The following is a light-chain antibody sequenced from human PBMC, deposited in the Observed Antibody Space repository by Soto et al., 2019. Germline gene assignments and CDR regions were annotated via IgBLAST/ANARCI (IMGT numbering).Light chain of an antibody. CDR2: LGP. CDR3: MQSLQAPLT. Sequence: DIVMTQSPLSLPATPGEPASISCRSSQSLLRTDGNNYLDWILQKPGQSPQLLIYLGPIRASGVPDRFSGSGSGTHFTLKISRVEAEDVGSYYCMQSLQAPLTFGQGTRLEIK. V-gene: IGKV2-28*01. CDR1: QSLLRTDGNNY. J-gene: IGKJ5*01.